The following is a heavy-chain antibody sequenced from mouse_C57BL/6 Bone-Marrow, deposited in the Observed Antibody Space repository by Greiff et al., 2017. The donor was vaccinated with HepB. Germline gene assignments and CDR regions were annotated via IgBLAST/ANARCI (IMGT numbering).Heavy chain of an antibody. CDR2: INPYNGDT. CDR1: GYSFTGYF. D-gene: IGHD2-3*01. J-gene: IGHJ3*01. CDR3: ARRGYYAWFAY. V-gene: IGHV1-20*01. Sequence: VQLQQSGPELVKPGDSVKISCKASGYSFTGYFMNWVMQSHGKSLEWIGRINPYNGDTFYNQKFKGKATLTVDKSSSTAHMELRSLTSEDSAVYYCARRGYYAWFAYWGQGTLVTVSA.